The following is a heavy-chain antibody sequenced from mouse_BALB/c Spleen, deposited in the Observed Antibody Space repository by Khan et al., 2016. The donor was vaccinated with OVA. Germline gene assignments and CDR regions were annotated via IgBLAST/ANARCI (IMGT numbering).Heavy chain of an antibody. J-gene: IGHJ2*01. CDR1: GYAITSDYA. D-gene: IGHD1-1*01. Sequence: EVQLQESGPGLVKPSQSLSLTCTVTGYAITSDYAWNWIRQFPGNTLEWMGYIKYSGSTSYNPSLKSRISITRDTSKNQFFLQLKSVTSEDTATYYCARSGTISTVVVTDFDFWGQGTTLTVSS. V-gene: IGHV3-2*02. CDR2: IKYSGST. CDR3: ARSGTISTVVVTDFDF.